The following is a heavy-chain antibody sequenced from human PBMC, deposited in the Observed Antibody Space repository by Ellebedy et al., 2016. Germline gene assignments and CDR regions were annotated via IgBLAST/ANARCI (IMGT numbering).Heavy chain of an antibody. J-gene: IGHJ2*01. CDR2: INHSGST. D-gene: IGHD3-16*02. Sequence: SETLSLTCAVYGGPFSGYYWNWIRQPPGKGLEWIGEINHSGSTNYNPSLKSRVTISVDTSRNQFSLKLSSVTAADTAVYYCARHLLHPNLRLGELSLNWYFDLWGRGTLVTVSS. CDR3: ARHLLHPNLRLGELSLNWYFDL. CDR1: GGPFSGYY. V-gene: IGHV4-34*01.